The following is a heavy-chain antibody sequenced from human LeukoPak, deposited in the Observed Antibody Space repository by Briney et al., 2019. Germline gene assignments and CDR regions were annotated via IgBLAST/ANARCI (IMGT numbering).Heavy chain of an antibody. Sequence: ASVKVSCKASGYTFTSYGISWVRQAPGQGLEWMGWISAYNGNTNYAQKFQGRVTITADESTSTAYMELSSLRSEDTAVYYCARSLAYCGGDCYSRWFDPWGQGTLVTVSS. CDR1: GYTFTSYG. J-gene: IGHJ5*02. CDR3: ARSLAYCGGDCYSRWFDP. V-gene: IGHV1-18*01. CDR2: ISAYNGNT. D-gene: IGHD2-21*02.